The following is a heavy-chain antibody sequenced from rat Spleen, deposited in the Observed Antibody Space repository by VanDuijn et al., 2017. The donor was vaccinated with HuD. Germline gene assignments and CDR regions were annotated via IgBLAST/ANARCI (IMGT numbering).Heavy chain of an antibody. Sequence: EVKLVESGGGLVQPGRSLKLSCAASGFTFDDYGMAWVRQAPKNGLEWVASISNTGGSIYYPDSVKGRFTISRHNTQNTLYLQMNSLRSEDTATYYCTTVLQGHGFAYWGQGTLVTVSS. CDR1: GFTFDDYG. CDR3: TTVLQGHGFAY. D-gene: IGHD1-1*01. CDR2: ISNTGGSI. J-gene: IGHJ3*01. V-gene: IGHV5-31*01.